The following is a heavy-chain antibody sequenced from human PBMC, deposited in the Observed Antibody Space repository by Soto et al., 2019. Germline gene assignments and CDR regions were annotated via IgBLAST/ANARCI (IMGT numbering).Heavy chain of an antibody. CDR3: ARVESGSYSAFDI. Sequence: VQLVQSGAEVKKPGSSVKVSCKASGGTFSSYTISWVRQAPGQGLEWMGRIIPILGIANYAQKFQGRVTITADKSTSTAYMELSSLRSEDTAVYYCARVESGSYSAFDIWGQGTMVTVSS. CDR1: GGTFSSYT. D-gene: IGHD1-26*01. V-gene: IGHV1-69*02. CDR2: IIPILGIA. J-gene: IGHJ3*02.